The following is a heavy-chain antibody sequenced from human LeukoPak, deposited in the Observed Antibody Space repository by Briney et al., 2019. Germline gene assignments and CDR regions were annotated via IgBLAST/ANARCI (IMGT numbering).Heavy chain of an antibody. V-gene: IGHV1-3*01. D-gene: IGHD4-17*01. Sequence: ASVKVSCKASGYIFTDYAIQWVRQAPGQGLEWMGWINAGNGKTKYSQKFQGRVTITRDTSASTAYMELSGLRSEDTAVYYCARARSTSTVTTYDHDYWCQGTLVTVSS. CDR2: INAGNGKT. CDR1: GYIFTDYA. CDR3: ARARSTSTVTTYDHDY. J-gene: IGHJ4*02.